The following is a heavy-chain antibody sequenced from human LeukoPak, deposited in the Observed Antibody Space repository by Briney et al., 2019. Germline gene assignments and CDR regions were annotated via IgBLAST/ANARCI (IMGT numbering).Heavy chain of an antibody. CDR2: VDPEDGET. CDR1: GYTFTDYY. D-gene: IGHD1-26*01. V-gene: IGHV1-69-2*01. J-gene: IGHJ2*01. Sequence: VKVSCKVSGYTFTDYYMHWVQQAPGKGLEWMGLVDPEDGETIYAEKFQGRVTITADTSTDTAYMELSSLRSEDTAVYYCATDFHSGSYGNWYFDLWGRGTLVTVSS. CDR3: ATDFHSGSYGNWYFDL.